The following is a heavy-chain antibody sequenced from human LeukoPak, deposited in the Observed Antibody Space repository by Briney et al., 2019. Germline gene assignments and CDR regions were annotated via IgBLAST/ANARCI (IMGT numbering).Heavy chain of an antibody. CDR1: GFPFSSFS. V-gene: IGHV3-21*01. Sequence: TPGGSLRLSCAASGFPFSSFSMNWVRQAPGKGLEWVSCISSSSTYIYYADSVKGRFTISRDNAKNSLSLQMNSLRAEDTAVYYCARDSGSNGLYYYMGVWGKGTTVTVSS. CDR3: ARDSGSNGLYYYMGV. J-gene: IGHJ6*03. D-gene: IGHD1-1*01. CDR2: ISSSSTYI.